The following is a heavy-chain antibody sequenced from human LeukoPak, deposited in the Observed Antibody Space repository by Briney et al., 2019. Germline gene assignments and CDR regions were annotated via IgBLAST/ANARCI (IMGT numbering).Heavy chain of an antibody. J-gene: IGHJ5*02. Sequence: GASVKVSCKASGYTFTGYYMHWVRQAPGQGLEWMGWINPNSGGTNYAQKFQGRVTMTRDTSISTAYMELSRLRSDDTAVYYCARDLQQLVLRDWFDPWGQGTLVTVSS. CDR2: INPNSGGT. V-gene: IGHV1-2*02. D-gene: IGHD6-13*01. CDR3: ARDLQQLVLRDWFDP. CDR1: GYTFTGYY.